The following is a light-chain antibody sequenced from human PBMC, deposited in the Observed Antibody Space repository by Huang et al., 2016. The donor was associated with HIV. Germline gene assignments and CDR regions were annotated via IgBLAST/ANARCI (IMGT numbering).Light chain of an antibody. CDR3: QQTYSTAIT. V-gene: IGKV1-39*01. J-gene: IGKJ5*01. CDR1: QRISTY. CDR2: AAS. Sequence: DIQMTQSPSSLSASVGDRVTITCRASQRISTYLNLYQQKPGKAPKLLIFAASTLQSGGPSTFSGSGSGTDFTLTISSLQPEDFATYYCQQTYSTAITFGQGTRLEIK.